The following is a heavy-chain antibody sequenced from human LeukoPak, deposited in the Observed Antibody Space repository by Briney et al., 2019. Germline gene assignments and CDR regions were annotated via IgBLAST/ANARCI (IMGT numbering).Heavy chain of an antibody. CDR2: IYHSGST. D-gene: IGHD1-20*01. V-gene: IGHV4-38-2*02. CDR1: GYSISSGYY. Sequence: PSETLSLTCTVSGYSISSGYYWGWIRQPPGKGLEWIGSIYHSGSTYYNPSLKSRVTISVDTSKNQFSLKLSSVTAADTAVYYCARDRRYNWNPLPIDYWGQGTLVTVSS. J-gene: IGHJ4*02. CDR3: ARDRRYNWNPLPIDY.